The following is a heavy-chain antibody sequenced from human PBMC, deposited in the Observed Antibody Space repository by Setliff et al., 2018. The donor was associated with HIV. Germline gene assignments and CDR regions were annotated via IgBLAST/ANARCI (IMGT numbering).Heavy chain of an antibody. CDR1: GDPIISSRNF. Sequence: SETLSLTCTVSGDPIISSRNFWGWIRQPPGKGLEWIGNIHPSGSTYYNPSLKSRVFISVDLSINQFSLKLHSVTAADTAVYYCASGEDSGTYGEPYDSWGQGALVTVSS. V-gene: IGHV4-39*01. CDR3: ASGEDSGTYGEPYDS. J-gene: IGHJ4*02. D-gene: IGHD6-6*01. CDR2: IHPSGST.